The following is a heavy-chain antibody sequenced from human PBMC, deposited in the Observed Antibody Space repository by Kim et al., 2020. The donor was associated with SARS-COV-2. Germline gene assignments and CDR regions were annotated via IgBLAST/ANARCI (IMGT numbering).Heavy chain of an antibody. CDR1: GGSISSGGYY. D-gene: IGHD6-13*01. J-gene: IGHJ4*02. V-gene: IGHV4-31*03. CDR2: IYYSGST. CDR3: ARGEHRGGGILQSYYCDY. Sequence: SETLSLTCTVSGGSISSGGYYWSWIRQHPGKGLEWIGYIYYSGSTYYNPSLKSRVTISVDTSKNQFSLKLSSVTAADTAVYYCARGEHRGGGILQSYYCDYWGQGTLVTVSS.